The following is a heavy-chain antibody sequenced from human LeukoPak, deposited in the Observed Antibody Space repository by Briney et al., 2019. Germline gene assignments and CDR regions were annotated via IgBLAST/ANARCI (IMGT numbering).Heavy chain of an antibody. D-gene: IGHD6-13*01. Sequence: PSETLSLTCAVYGGSFSGYYWSWIRQPPGKGLEWIGEINHSGSTNYNPSLKGRVTISVDTSKNQFSLELSSVTAAGTAVYYCARGGAAAGRNYYYMDVWGKGTTVTVSS. CDR3: ARGGAAAGRNYYYMDV. CDR1: GGSFSGYY. J-gene: IGHJ6*03. CDR2: INHSGST. V-gene: IGHV4-34*01.